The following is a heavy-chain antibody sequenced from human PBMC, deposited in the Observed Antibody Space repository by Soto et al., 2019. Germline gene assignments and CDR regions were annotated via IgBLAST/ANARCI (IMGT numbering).Heavy chain of an antibody. CDR3: TRLAIDCSSTSCSDAFDI. J-gene: IGHJ3*02. D-gene: IGHD2-2*01. CDR1: GFTFSGSA. V-gene: IGHV3-73*01. Sequence: GGSLRLSCAASGFTFSGSAMHWVRQASGKGLEWVGRIRSKANSYATAYAASVKGRFTISRDDSKNTAYLQMNSLKTEDTAVYYCTRLAIDCSSTSCSDAFDIWGQGTMVTVSS. CDR2: IRSKANSYAT.